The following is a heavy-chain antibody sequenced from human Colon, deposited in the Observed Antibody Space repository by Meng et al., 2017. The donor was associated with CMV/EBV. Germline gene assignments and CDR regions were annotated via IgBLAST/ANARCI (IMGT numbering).Heavy chain of an antibody. V-gene: IGHV3-48*03. CDR1: GFNFRDYE. Sequence: GESLKISCEVSGFNFRDYEMNWVRQVPGKGLEWISYINQVGYGSIFYAESVKGRFITSRDNAKNLLFHQMTGLRAEDTAVYYCAREMPHCGGDCNDYWGQGTLVTVSS. CDR2: INQVGYGSI. J-gene: IGHJ4*02. CDR3: AREMPHCGGDCNDY. D-gene: IGHD2-21*01.